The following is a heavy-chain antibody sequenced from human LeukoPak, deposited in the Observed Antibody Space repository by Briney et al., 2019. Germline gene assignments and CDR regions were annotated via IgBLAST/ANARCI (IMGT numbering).Heavy chain of an antibody. V-gene: IGHV3-30-3*01. J-gene: IGHJ4*02. D-gene: IGHD3-22*01. CDR1: GFTVSSNY. CDR2: ISYDGSNK. Sequence: GGSLRLSCAASGFTVSSNYMSWVRQAPGKGLEWVAVISYDGSNKYYADSVKGRFTISRDNSKNTLYLQMNSLRAEDTAVYYCARDSQYYYDSSGYYGKVDYWGQGTLVTVSS. CDR3: ARDSQYYYDSSGYYGKVDY.